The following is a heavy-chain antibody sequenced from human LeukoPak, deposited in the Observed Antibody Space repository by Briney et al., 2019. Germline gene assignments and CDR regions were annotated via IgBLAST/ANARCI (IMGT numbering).Heavy chain of an antibody. J-gene: IGHJ4*02. Sequence: PGGSLRLSCAASGFTFSSYEMNWVRQAPGKGLEWVSYISSSGGTIYYADSVKGRFTISRDNAKNSLYLQMNSLRAEDTAVYYCARRPYYYDSLDYWGQGTLVTVSS. V-gene: IGHV3-48*03. D-gene: IGHD3-22*01. CDR1: GFTFSSYE. CDR3: ARRPYYYDSLDY. CDR2: ISSSGGTI.